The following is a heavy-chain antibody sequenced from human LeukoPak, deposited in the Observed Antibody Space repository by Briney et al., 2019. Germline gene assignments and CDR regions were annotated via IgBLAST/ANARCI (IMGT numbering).Heavy chain of an antibody. D-gene: IGHD3-3*01. Sequence: PSETLSLTCAVYGGSFSGYYWSWIRQPPGKGLEWIGEINHSGSTNYNPSLKSRVTISVDTSKNQFSLKLSSVTAADTAVYYCARVAGLRFLEWLLYFDYWGQGTLVTVSS. J-gene: IGHJ4*02. CDR2: INHSGST. CDR1: GGSFSGYY. CDR3: ARVAGLRFLEWLLYFDY. V-gene: IGHV4-34*01.